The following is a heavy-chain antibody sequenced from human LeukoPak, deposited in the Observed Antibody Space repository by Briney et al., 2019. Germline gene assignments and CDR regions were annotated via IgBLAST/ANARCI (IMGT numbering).Heavy chain of an antibody. Sequence: GGSLRLSCAASGFTFSSYWMHWVRQAPGKGLVWVSRINTDGSSTSYADSVKGRFTISRDNAKNTLYLQMNSLRAEDTAVYFCARVGGSWELILWGQGTLVTVS. CDR2: INTDGSST. CDR1: GFTFSSYW. CDR3: ARVGGSWELIL. V-gene: IGHV3-74*01. J-gene: IGHJ4*02. D-gene: IGHD2-15*01.